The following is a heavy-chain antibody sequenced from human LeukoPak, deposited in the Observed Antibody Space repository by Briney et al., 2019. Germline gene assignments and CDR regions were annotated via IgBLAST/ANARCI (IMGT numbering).Heavy chain of an antibody. J-gene: IGHJ4*02. Sequence: ASVKVSCKTSGYSENFYGITWVRQVAGQGLEWMGWISAQHGQTEYAPNSQDRVTMTTDTYTNTAYMELRSLRSDATAVYYCAGSLGYCTSNVCYPKYWGQGTLVTVSS. CDR2: ISAQHGQT. CDR3: AGSLGYCTSNVCYPKY. D-gene: IGHD2-8*01. V-gene: IGHV1-18*01. CDR1: GYSENFYG.